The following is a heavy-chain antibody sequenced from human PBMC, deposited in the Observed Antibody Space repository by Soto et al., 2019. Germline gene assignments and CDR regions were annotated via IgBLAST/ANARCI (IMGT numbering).Heavy chain of an antibody. V-gene: IGHV4-59*01. CDR2: IYYSGST. D-gene: IGHD3-9*01. Sequence: PSGTLSLTCTVSGGSISSYYWIWIRQPPGKGLEWIGYIYYSGSTNYNPSLKSRVTISVDTSKNQFSLKLSSVTAADTAVYYCARGSPGGFDILTGYYNVGYFDYWGQGTLVTVSS. CDR3: ARGSPGGFDILTGYYNVGYFDY. J-gene: IGHJ4*02. CDR1: GGSISSYY.